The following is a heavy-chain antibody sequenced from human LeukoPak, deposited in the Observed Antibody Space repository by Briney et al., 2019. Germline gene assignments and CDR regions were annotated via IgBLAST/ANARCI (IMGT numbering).Heavy chain of an antibody. CDR1: GYTFTGYY. V-gene: IGHV1-2*02. CDR2: INPNSGGT. Sequence: ASVKVSCKASGYTFTGYYMHWVRQAPGQGLEWMGWINPNSGGTNYAQKFQGRVTMTRDTSISTAYMELSRLRSDDTAVYYCARDHYGGNGGYYYYMDVWGKGTTVTVSS. J-gene: IGHJ6*03. D-gene: IGHD4-23*01. CDR3: ARDHYGGNGGYYYYMDV.